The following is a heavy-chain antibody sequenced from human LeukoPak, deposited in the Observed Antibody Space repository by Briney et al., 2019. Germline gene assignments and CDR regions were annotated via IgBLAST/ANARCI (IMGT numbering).Heavy chain of an antibody. Sequence: GGSLRPSCAASGFTFSSYAMSWVRQVEGKGLEWVSAISGSGVSTYYADSGKGRVAFCRDNSKNTLNLQMNSLRGHDTAVYYCAKDVGKWESLHFFDYWGQGTLVTVSS. CDR3: AKDVGKWESLHFFDY. D-gene: IGHD1-26*01. CDR2: ISGSGVST. CDR1: GFTFSSYA. V-gene: IGHV3-23*01. J-gene: IGHJ4*02.